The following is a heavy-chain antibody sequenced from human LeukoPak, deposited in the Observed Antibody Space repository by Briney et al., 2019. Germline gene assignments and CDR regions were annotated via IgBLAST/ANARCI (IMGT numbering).Heavy chain of an antibody. V-gene: IGHV1-2*02. Sequence: ASVKVSCKASGYTFTGYYMHWVRQAPGQGLEWMGWINANTGDTHFAQKFQGRVNMTRDTSISTAYMELSRLRSDDTAVYYCARSPRIAVVGFYYYYYMDVWGKGTTVTVSS. CDR3: ARSPRIAVVGFYYYYYMDV. D-gene: IGHD6-19*01. CDR1: GYTFTGYY. CDR2: INANTGDT. J-gene: IGHJ6*03.